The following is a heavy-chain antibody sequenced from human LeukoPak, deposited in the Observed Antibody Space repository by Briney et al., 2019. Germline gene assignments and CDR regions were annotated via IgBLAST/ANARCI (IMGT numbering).Heavy chain of an antibody. Sequence: SETLSLTCTVTDGFISNFYWSWVRQPPGKGLEGIGYIYDRGNTNYNPSLKSRVTISVDTSKNQFALRLTSVTPADTAIYYCVRDRELGYWGQGTLVTVSS. CDR3: VRDRELGY. CDR2: IYDRGNT. J-gene: IGHJ4*02. CDR1: DGFISNFY. V-gene: IGHV4-59*01. D-gene: IGHD2/OR15-2a*01.